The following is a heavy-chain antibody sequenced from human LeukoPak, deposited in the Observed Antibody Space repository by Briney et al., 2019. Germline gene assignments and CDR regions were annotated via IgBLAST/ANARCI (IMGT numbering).Heavy chain of an antibody. CDR1: GFTFSSYA. V-gene: IGHV3-23*01. CDR3: AKARNSGDRFGVDI. Sequence: PGGSLRLSCAASGFTFSSYAMSWVRQAPGEGLEWVSGISGNGGGTYYVGSVKGRFTFFGDNSRNTLSLQMSGLRAEDTAVYYFAKARNSGDRFGVDIWGQGTMVTVSS. J-gene: IGHJ3*02. CDR2: ISGNGGGT. D-gene: IGHD3-10*01.